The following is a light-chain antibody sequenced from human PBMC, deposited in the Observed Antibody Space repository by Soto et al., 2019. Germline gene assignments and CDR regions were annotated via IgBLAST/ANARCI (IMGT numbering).Light chain of an antibody. V-gene: IGKV3-11*01. Sequence: EVVLTQSPATLSLSPGERATLSCRASQTVYSYLAWYQQKPGQAPRLFIYDTSNRATGIPARFSGSGSGTDFTLTISSLEPEDFAVYYCQQRYSWPPLTFGGGTKVEMK. CDR3: QQRYSWPPLT. CDR2: DTS. CDR1: QTVYSY. J-gene: IGKJ4*01.